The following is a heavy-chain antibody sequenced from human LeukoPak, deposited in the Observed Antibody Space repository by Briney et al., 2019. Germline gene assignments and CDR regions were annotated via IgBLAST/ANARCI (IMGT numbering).Heavy chain of an antibody. V-gene: IGHV5-10-1*01. CDR1: GYSFTSYW. CDR2: IDPSDSYT. CDR3: ARILYYYDSSGCYSDY. D-gene: IGHD3-22*01. J-gene: IGHJ4*02. Sequence: HGESLKISCKGSGYSFTSYWISWVRQMPGKGLEWMGRIDPSDSYTNYSPSFQGHVTISADKSISTAYLQWSSLKASDTAMYYCARILYYYDSSGCYSDYWGQGTLVAVSS.